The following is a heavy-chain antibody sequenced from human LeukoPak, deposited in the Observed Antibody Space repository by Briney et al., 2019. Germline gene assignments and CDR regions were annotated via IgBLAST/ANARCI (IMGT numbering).Heavy chain of an antibody. Sequence: PSETLSLTCTVSGGSISGYYWSWIRQPPGKGLEWIGYIYYSGSTDYNPSLKSRVTISLDTSKNQFSLKLSSVTAADTAVYYCARSGGHSGGYWSQGTLVTVSS. J-gene: IGHJ4*02. CDR1: GGSISGYY. D-gene: IGHD4-23*01. CDR2: IYYSGST. CDR3: ARSGGHSGGY. V-gene: IGHV4-59*08.